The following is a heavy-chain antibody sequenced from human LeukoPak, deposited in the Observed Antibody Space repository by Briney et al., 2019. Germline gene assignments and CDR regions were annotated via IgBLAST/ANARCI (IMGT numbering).Heavy chain of an antibody. J-gene: IGHJ6*02. CDR3: ARHLAAARYYYGMDV. CDR2: IYPGDSDT. CDR1: GYSFTSYW. Sequence: PGESLKISCKGSGYSFTSYWIGWVRQMPGKCLEWMGIIYPGDSDTRYSPSFQGQVTISADESISTAYLQWSSLKASDTAMYYCARHLAAARYYYGMDVWGQGTTVTVSS. V-gene: IGHV5-51*01. D-gene: IGHD6-13*01.